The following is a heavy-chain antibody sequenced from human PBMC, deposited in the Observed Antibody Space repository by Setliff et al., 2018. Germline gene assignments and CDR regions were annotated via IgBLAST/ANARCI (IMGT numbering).Heavy chain of an antibody. V-gene: IGHV4-34*01. J-gene: IGHJ4*02. CDR1: GGSFSGYY. D-gene: IGHD6-13*01. Sequence: SETLSLTCAVYGGSFSGYYWSWIRQPPGKGLEWLGEINHSGSTNCNPSLKSRVTISVDTSKNQFSLKLSSVTAADTAVYYCARGGRISYRPSTSWYILDYWGQGTLVTVSS. CDR3: ARGGRISYRPSTSWYILDY. CDR2: INHSGST.